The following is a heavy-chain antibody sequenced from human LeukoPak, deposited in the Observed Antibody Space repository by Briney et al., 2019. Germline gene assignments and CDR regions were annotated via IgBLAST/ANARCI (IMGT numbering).Heavy chain of an antibody. Sequence: GGSLRLSCAASGFTFSDYYMNWIPQAPGKGLDWVAYISGSGNSIYYADSVKGRFTIYRDNAKNSLYLQMNSLRAEDTAVYYCARGAYNFDYWGQGTLVTVSS. CDR1: GFTFSDYY. CDR3: ARGAYNFDY. V-gene: IGHV3-11*01. J-gene: IGHJ4*02. D-gene: IGHD1-14*01. CDR2: ISGSGNSI.